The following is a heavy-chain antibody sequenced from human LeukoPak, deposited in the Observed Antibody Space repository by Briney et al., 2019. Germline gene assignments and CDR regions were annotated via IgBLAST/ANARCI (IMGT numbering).Heavy chain of an antibody. J-gene: IGHJ4*02. CDR1: GGSISSGSHY. D-gene: IGHD5-12*01. V-gene: IGHV4-39*01. Sequence: SEPLSLTCIVSGGSISSGSHYWGWIRQPPGKGLEWTGSMHYSGITYYNPPLTSRVTISVDTSKNQFSLRLTSVTAADTAVYYCARYPYSDSGVWQAFDYWGQGTLVTVSS. CDR3: ARYPYSDSGVWQAFDY. CDR2: MHYSGIT.